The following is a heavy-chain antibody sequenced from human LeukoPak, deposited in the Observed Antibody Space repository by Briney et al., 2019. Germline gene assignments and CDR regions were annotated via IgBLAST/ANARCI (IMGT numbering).Heavy chain of an antibody. CDR2: IIPIFGTA. D-gene: IGHD6-13*01. Sequence: GASVKVSCKASGGTFSSYAISWVRQAPGQGLEWMGGIIPIFGTANYAQKFQGRVTITADESTSTAYMELSSLRSEDTAVYYCARFASRYSSSWLDFDYWGQGTLVTASS. V-gene: IGHV1-69*01. CDR3: ARFASRYSSSWLDFDY. J-gene: IGHJ4*02. CDR1: GGTFSSYA.